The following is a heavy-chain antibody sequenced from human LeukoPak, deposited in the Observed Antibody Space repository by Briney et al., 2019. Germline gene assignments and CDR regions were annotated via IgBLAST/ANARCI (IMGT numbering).Heavy chain of an antibody. J-gene: IGHJ5*02. CDR2: IYHSGST. CDR1: GGSLNHYY. V-gene: IGHV4-59*01. D-gene: IGHD4-11*01. CDR3: AREGPTTVTTFNWFDP. Sequence: SETLSLTRTVSGGSLNHYYWSWIRQPPGKGLEWIGYIYHSGSTNYNPSLKSRVTISLDTSKNQFSLKLSSVTAADTAVYYCAREGPTTVTTFNWFDPWGQGTLVTVSS.